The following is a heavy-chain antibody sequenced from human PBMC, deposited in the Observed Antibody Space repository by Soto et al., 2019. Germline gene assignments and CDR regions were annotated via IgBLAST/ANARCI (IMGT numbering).Heavy chain of an antibody. CDR2: ISAYNGNT. J-gene: IGHJ5*02. CDR3: ARSSIVVVPAARGNWFDP. D-gene: IGHD2-2*01. Sequence: ASVKVSCKASGYTFTSYGISWVRQAPGQGLEWMGWISAYNGNTNYAQKLQGRVTMTTDTSTSTAYMELRSLRSDDTAMYYCARSSIVVVPAARGNWFDPWGQGTLVTVSS. CDR1: GYTFTSYG. V-gene: IGHV1-18*01.